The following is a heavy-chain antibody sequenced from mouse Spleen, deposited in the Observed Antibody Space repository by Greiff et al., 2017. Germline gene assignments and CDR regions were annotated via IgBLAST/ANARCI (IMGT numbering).Heavy chain of an antibody. CDR3: GYGKGGAMDY. Sequence: EVQRVESGGGLVKPGGSLKLSCAASGFTFSSYAMSWVRQTPEKRLEWVATISSGGSYTYYPDSVKGRFTISRDNAKNTLYLQMSSLRSEDTAMYYCGYGKGGAMDYWGQGTSVTVSS. CDR1: GFTFSSYA. CDR2: ISSGGSYT. J-gene: IGHJ4*01. D-gene: IGHD2-10*02. V-gene: IGHV5-9-3*01.